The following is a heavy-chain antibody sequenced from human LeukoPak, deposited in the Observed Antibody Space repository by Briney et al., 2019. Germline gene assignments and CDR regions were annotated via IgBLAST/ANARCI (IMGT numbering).Heavy chain of an antibody. Sequence: SETLSLTCAVYGGSFSGYYWSWIRQPPGKGLEWIGEINHSGSTNYNPSLKSQVTISVDTSKNQFSLKLSSVTAADTAVYYCARGRTIFGTYNWFDPWGQGTLVTVSS. D-gene: IGHD3-3*01. V-gene: IGHV4-34*01. CDR1: GGSFSGYY. CDR2: INHSGST. J-gene: IGHJ5*02. CDR3: ARGRTIFGTYNWFDP.